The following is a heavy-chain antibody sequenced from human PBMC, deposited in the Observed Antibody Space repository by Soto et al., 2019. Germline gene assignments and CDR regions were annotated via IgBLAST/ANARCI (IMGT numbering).Heavy chain of an antibody. CDR2: IIPIFGTA. CDR3: ASGGIGSSWFTWFDP. D-gene: IGHD6-13*01. V-gene: IGHV1-69*13. Sequence: SVKVSCKASGGTFSSYAISWVRQAPGQGLEWMGGIIPIFGTANYAQKFQGRVTITADESTSTAYMELSSLRSEDTAVYYCASGGIGSSWFTWFDPWGQGTLVTVSS. CDR1: GGTFSSYA. J-gene: IGHJ5*02.